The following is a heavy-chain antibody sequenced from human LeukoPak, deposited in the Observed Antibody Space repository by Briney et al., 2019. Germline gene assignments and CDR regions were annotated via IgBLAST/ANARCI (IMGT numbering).Heavy chain of an antibody. CDR1: GYTLTELS. V-gene: IGHV1-24*01. CDR3: ATDGGNWNDGDY. CDR2: FDPEDGET. D-gene: IGHD1-20*01. Sequence: ASVKVSCKVSGYTLTELSMHWVRQAPGKGLEWMGGFDPEDGETIYAQKFQGRVTMTEDTSTDTVYMELSSLRSEDTAVYYCATDGGNWNDGDYWGQGTLVTVSS. J-gene: IGHJ4*02.